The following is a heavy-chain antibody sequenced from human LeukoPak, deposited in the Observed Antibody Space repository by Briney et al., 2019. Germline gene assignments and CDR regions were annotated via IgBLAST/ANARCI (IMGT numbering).Heavy chain of an antibody. D-gene: IGHD3-22*01. Sequence: GRSLRLSCAASGFTFSSYGMHWVRQAPGKGLEWVAVIWYDGSNKYYADSVKGRFTISRDNSKNTLYLQMNSLRAEDTAVYYCARGYYYDSSGAFAIWGQGTMVTVSS. CDR2: IWYDGSNK. V-gene: IGHV3-33*01. CDR1: GFTFSSYG. CDR3: ARGYYYDSSGAFAI. J-gene: IGHJ3*02.